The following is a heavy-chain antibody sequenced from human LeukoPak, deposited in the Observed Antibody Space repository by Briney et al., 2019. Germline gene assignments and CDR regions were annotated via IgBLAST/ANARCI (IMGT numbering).Heavy chain of an antibody. V-gene: IGHV3-23*01. Sequence: GGSLRLSCAASGFTFSSFAMSWVRQAPGKGLEWLSVITGSGYDTNSADSVKGRFTISRDNSKNTLYLQMNSLRAKDTAVYYCAKNLRVSSHYGIDYWGQGTLVTVSS. CDR3: AKNLRVSSHYGIDY. CDR1: GFTFSSFA. J-gene: IGHJ4*02. D-gene: IGHD4-17*01. CDR2: ITGSGYDT.